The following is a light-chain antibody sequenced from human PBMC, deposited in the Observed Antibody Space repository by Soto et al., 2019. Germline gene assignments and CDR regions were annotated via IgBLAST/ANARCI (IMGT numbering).Light chain of an antibody. CDR1: ISDVGNYDL. CDR2: EGS. Sequence: QSALTHPASVSGSPGQSITISCTGTISDVGNYDLVSWYQQLPGKAPKFILYEGSKRPSGVSNRFSGSKSGNTASLTISGLQAEDEADYYCCSYAGSSTYVFGTGTKVTVL. J-gene: IGLJ1*01. CDR3: CSYAGSSTYV. V-gene: IGLV2-23*01.